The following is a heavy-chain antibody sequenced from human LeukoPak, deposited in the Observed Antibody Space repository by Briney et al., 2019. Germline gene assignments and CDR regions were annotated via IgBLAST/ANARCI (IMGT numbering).Heavy chain of an antibody. CDR3: ARSPVVVVAATRLRRWFDP. D-gene: IGHD2-15*01. J-gene: IGHJ5*02. V-gene: IGHV4-59*01. CDR1: GGSISSYC. Sequence: SETLSLTCTVSGGSISSYCWSWIRQPPGKGLEWIGYIYYSGSTNYNPSLKSRVTISIDTSKNQFSLRLSSVTAADTAVYYCARSPVVVVAATRLRRWFDPWGQGTLVTVSS. CDR2: IYYSGST.